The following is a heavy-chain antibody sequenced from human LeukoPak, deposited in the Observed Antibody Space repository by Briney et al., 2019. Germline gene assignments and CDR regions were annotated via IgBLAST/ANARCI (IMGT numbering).Heavy chain of an antibody. CDR1: GGSISSYY. Sequence: SETLSLTCTVSGGSISSYYWSWIRQPPGKGLEWIGYIYYSGSTNYNPSLKSRATISVDTSKNQFSLKLSSVTAADTAVYYCARGVGAIETGWFDPWGQGTLVTVSS. CDR3: ARGVGAIETGWFDP. J-gene: IGHJ5*02. V-gene: IGHV4-59*01. CDR2: IYYSGST. D-gene: IGHD1-26*01.